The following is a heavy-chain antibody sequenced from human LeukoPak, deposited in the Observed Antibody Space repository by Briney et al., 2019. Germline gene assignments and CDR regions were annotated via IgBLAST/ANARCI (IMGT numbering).Heavy chain of an antibody. CDR3: ARALYYYDSSGYYRVLDY. V-gene: IGHV1-18*01. CDR2: ISAYNGNT. Sequence: ASVQVSCKASGYTFTSYGISWVRQAPGQGLEWMGWISAYNGNTNYAQKLQGRVTMTTDTSTSTAYMELRSLRSDDTAVYYCARALYYYDSSGYYRVLDYWGQGTLVTVSS. D-gene: IGHD3-22*01. CDR1: GYTFTSYG. J-gene: IGHJ4*02.